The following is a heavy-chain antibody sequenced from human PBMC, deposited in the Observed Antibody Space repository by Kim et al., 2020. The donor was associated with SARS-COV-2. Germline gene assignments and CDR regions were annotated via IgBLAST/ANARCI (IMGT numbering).Heavy chain of an antibody. Sequence: KCRGRVTITRDTSASTAYMELSSLRSEDTAVYYCARDSDPAAGTMGWFDPWGQGTLVTVSS. D-gene: IGHD6-13*01. V-gene: IGHV1-3*01. J-gene: IGHJ5*02. CDR3: ARDSDPAAGTMGWFDP.